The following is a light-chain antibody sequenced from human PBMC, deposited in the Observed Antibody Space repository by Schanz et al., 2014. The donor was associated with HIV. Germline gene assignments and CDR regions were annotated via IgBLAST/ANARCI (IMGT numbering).Light chain of an antibody. CDR3: QQYNNWPPEGT. V-gene: IGKV3-20*01. J-gene: IGKJ1*01. CDR2: GAS. CDR1: QSVSSGY. Sequence: EIVLTQSPGTLSLSPGERATLSCRASQSVSSGYLAWYQQKPGQTPRLLIYGASRRATGIPDRFSGSGSGTDFTLTISSLQSEDFAVYYCQQYNNWPPEGTFGQGTKVELK.